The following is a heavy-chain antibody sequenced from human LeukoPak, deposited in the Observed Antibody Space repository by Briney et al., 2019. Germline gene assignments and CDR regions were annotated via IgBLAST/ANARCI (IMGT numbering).Heavy chain of an antibody. J-gene: IGHJ3*02. CDR1: GFTFSSYS. CDR2: ISSSSSYI. Sequence: GGSLRLSCAASGFTFSSYSMNWVRQAPGKGLEWVSSISSSSSYIYYADSVKGRFTISRDNAKNSLYLQMNSLRAEDTAVYYCARDRDDSSGPGTFDIWGQGTMVTVSS. D-gene: IGHD3-22*01. CDR3: ARDRDDSSGPGTFDI. V-gene: IGHV3-21*01.